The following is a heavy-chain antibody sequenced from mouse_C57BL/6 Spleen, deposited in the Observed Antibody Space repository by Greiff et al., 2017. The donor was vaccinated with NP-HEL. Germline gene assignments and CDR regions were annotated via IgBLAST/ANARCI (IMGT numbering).Heavy chain of an antibody. Sequence: DVHLVESEGGLVQPGSSMKLSCTASGFTFSDYYMAWVRQVPEKGLEWVANINYDGSSTYYLDSLKSRFIIARDNAKNILDLQMSSLKSEDTATYYCARGDSNYFFDYWGQGTTLTVSS. J-gene: IGHJ2*01. CDR3: ARGDSNYFFDY. CDR1: GFTFSDYY. D-gene: IGHD2-5*01. CDR2: INYDGSST. V-gene: IGHV5-16*01.